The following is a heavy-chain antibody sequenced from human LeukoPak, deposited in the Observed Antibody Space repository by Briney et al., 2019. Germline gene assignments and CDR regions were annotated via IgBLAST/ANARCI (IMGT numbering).Heavy chain of an antibody. Sequence: AGGSLRLSCAASGFTFSSYAMSWVRQAPGKGLEWVSAISGSGDSTYYADSVKGRFTISRDNSKNTLYLQMNSLRAEDTAVYYCAKDPRSGYGDDYWGQGTLVTVSS. J-gene: IGHJ4*02. CDR2: ISGSGDST. CDR1: GFTFSSYA. CDR3: AKDPRSGYGDDY. D-gene: IGHD5-12*01. V-gene: IGHV3-23*01.